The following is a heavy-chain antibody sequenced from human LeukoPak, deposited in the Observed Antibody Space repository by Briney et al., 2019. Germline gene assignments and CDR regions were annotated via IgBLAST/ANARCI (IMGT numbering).Heavy chain of an antibody. CDR1: GYTFTSYG. CDR2: ISAYNGNT. J-gene: IGHJ4*02. CDR3: ARAGVGATRFSRFDY. D-gene: IGHD1-26*01. Sequence: ASVKVSCKASGYTFTSYGISWVRQAPGQGLEWMGWISAYNGNTNYAQKLQGRVTITTDTSTSTAYMELRSLRSDDTAVYYCARAGVGATRFSRFDYWGQGTLVTVSS. V-gene: IGHV1-18*01.